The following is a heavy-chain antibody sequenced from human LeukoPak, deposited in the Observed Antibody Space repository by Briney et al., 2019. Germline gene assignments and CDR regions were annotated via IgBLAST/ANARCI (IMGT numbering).Heavy chain of an antibody. CDR2: IYPGDSDT. CDR1: GYSFTSYW. Sequence: GESLKISCKGSGYSFTSYWIVWVRQMPGKGLEWMGIIYPGDSDTRYSPSFQGQVTISADKSISTAYLQWSSLKASDTAMYYCARDRGYDSSGYYYVYDAFDIWGQGTMVTVSS. J-gene: IGHJ3*02. CDR3: ARDRGYDSSGYYYVYDAFDI. V-gene: IGHV5-51*01. D-gene: IGHD3-22*01.